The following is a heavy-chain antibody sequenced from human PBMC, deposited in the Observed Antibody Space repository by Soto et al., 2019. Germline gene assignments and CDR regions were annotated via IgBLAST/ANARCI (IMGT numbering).Heavy chain of an antibody. CDR2: INPSSGSP. V-gene: IGHV1-46*01. J-gene: IGHJ4*02. Sequence: QVQLVQSGAEVKKPGASVKVSCRTSGYTFSRYYMHWVRQAPGQGLEWMGIINPSSGSPNYAQKFLGRLTVTMDKSTSTVYMELNGLTSEGTAMYYCARGGVVKVYKMGGPDYWGQGALGT. CDR3: ARGGVVKVYKMGGPDY. CDR1: GYTFSRYY. D-gene: IGHD2-15*01.